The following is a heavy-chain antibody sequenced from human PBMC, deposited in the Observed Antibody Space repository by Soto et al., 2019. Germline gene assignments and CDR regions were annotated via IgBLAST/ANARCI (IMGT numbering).Heavy chain of an antibody. CDR1: GFTFSTYW. J-gene: IGHJ4*02. V-gene: IGHV3-7*01. CDR2: IQEDGSEN. Sequence: EVQLVESGGVLVQPGGSLRLSCAASGFTFSTYWMSWVRQAPGKGLEWVANIQEDGSENYYVDSVKGRITIARDNTRNSLYPQINSLGAEDTAVSDCARDITMITYGGLTVGHFDSWGQGTLVTVSS. CDR3: ARDITMITYGGLTVGHFDS. D-gene: IGHD3-16*02.